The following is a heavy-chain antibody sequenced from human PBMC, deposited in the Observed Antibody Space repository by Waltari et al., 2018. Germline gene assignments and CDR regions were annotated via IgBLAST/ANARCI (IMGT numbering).Heavy chain of an antibody. CDR3: ARSAYSYGYDYYAMDV. J-gene: IGHJ6*02. Sequence: QVQLVQSGAEVKKPGASVRVSCKASGYTFTYYAIHWVRQAPGQGLEGMGWINGGNGNTKYSQKFQGRVTITRDTSATTAHMELSSLRSEDTAVYYCARSAYSYGYDYYAMDVWGQGTTVTVSS. V-gene: IGHV1-3*01. CDR2: INGGNGNT. CDR1: GYTFTYYA. D-gene: IGHD5-18*01.